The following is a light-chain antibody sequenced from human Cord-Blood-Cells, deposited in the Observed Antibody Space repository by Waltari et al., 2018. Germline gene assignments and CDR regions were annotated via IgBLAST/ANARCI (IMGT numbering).Light chain of an antibody. CDR2: DLS. CDR1: SSDVGGYNS. V-gene: IGLV2-14*03. CDR3: SSYTSSSTLV. J-gene: IGLJ3*02. Sequence: QSALTQPASVSGSPRQSITISCTGTSSDVGGYNSVSWYQQHPGTAPKLMIYDLSNRPSGVSNRFSASKSGNTASLTISGLQAEDEADYYCSSYTSSSTLVFGGGTKLTVL.